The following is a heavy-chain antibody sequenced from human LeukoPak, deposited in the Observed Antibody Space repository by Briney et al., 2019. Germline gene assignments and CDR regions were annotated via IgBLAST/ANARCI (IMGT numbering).Heavy chain of an antibody. CDR2: ISSSSSTI. V-gene: IGHV3-48*04. CDR1: GFTFSSYS. D-gene: IGHD1-26*01. CDR3: ARDRPLQGVGATSSFDY. Sequence: HPGGSLRLSCAASGFTFSSYSMNWVRQAPGKGLEWVSYISSSSSTIYYADSVKGRFTISRDNAKNSLYLQMNSLRAEDTAVYYCARDRPLQGVGATSSFDYWGQGTLVTVSS. J-gene: IGHJ4*02.